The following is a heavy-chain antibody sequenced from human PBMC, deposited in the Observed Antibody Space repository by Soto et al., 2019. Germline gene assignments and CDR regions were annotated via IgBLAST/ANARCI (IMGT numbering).Heavy chain of an antibody. D-gene: IGHD6-19*01. CDR3: AKGLAAMAVAGTGPFDF. CDR1: GFNFRSYA. Sequence: EVQLLESGGNLVQPGGSLRLSCAASGFNFRSYAMSWVRQAPGKGLEWLSAISGSGSTTYFADSVKGRFNSSRDNSKNTLYLQMTDLRAEDTGVYFCAKGLAAMAVAGTGPFDFWGQGNLVTGSS. J-gene: IGHJ4*02. V-gene: IGHV3-23*01. CDR2: ISGSGSTT.